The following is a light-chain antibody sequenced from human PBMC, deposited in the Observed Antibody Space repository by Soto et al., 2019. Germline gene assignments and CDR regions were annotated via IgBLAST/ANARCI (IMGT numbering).Light chain of an antibody. Sequence: QSVLTQPPSASGTPGQRDTIYCSGSSSNIGSTSVYWYQQLPGTAPKLLIYSNNRRPSGVPDRLSGSKSGTSASLAISGLQSEDEADYYCAAWDNSLSGWVFGGGTKLTVL. CDR3: AAWDNSLSGWV. CDR1: SSNIGSTS. J-gene: IGLJ3*02. V-gene: IGLV1-44*01. CDR2: SNN.